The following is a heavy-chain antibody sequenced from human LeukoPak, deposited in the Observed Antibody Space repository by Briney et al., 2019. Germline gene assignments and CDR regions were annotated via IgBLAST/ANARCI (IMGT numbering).Heavy chain of an antibody. CDR2: INHSGST. Sequence: SETLSLTCAVYGGSFSGYYWSWIRQPPGKGLEWIGEINHSGSTNYNPSLKSRVTISVDTSKNQFSLKLSSVTAADTAVYYCARGLLTTVTGDYWGQGTLVTVSS. V-gene: IGHV4-34*01. CDR1: GGSFSGYY. D-gene: IGHD4-17*01. CDR3: ARGLLTTVTGDY. J-gene: IGHJ4*02.